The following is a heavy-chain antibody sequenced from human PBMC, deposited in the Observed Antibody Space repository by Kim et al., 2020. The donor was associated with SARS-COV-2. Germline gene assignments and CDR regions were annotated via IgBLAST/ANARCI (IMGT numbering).Heavy chain of an antibody. J-gene: IGHJ6*02. CDR2: ISTSGNTI. D-gene: IGHD2-2*01. V-gene: IGHV3-11*01. Sequence: GGSLRLSCTASGFIFSDYYMTWIRQAPGKGLEWISYISTSGNTIDYADSVKGRYTISRDNANNSVSLQINSLRAEDTAVYYCARFLRRTSMDVWGQGTTLTVSS. CDR1: GFIFSDYY. CDR3: ARFLRRTSMDV.